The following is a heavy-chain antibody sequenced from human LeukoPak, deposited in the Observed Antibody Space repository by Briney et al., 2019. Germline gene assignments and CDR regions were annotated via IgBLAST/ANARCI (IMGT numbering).Heavy chain of an antibody. CDR2: INPNSGGT. V-gene: IGHV1-2*06. CDR1: GYIFTDYH. Sequence: ASVKVSCTASGYIFTDYHIHWVRQAPGQGLEWMGRINPNSGGTTYAQKFQDRVTMTRGTSINTAYMELSRLSSDDTAIYYCATPGGILWFGDQDGMDVWGHGTTVAVSS. J-gene: IGHJ6*02. D-gene: IGHD3-10*01. CDR3: ATPGGILWFGDQDGMDV.